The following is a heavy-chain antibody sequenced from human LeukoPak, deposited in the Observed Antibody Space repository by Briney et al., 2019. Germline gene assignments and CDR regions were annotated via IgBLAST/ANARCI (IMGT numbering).Heavy chain of an antibody. J-gene: IGHJ6*03. CDR1: GFTVSSNY. D-gene: IGHD6-19*01. Sequence: PGGSLRLSCAASGFTVSSNYMSWVRQAPGKGLEWVAVIWYDGGNKYYADSVKGRFTISRDNSKNTLYLQMNSLRAEDTAVYYCAKMRVAGTVTFDYYYMDVWGKGTTVTVSS. CDR3: AKMRVAGTVTFDYYYMDV. V-gene: IGHV3-33*08. CDR2: IWYDGGNK.